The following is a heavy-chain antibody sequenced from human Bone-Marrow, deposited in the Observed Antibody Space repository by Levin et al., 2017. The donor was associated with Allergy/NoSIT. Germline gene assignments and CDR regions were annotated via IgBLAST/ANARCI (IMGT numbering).Heavy chain of an antibody. CDR1: GYTFIDFY. Sequence: GGSLRLSCKASGYTFIDFYMHWVRQAPGQGPEWMGWINPKSGGTNYPQMFQGRVTMTRDTSISTVYMELSWLRSDDTAVYYCAREDYADSFDPWGQGTLVTVSS. V-gene: IGHV1-2*02. CDR2: INPKSGGT. D-gene: IGHD4-17*01. CDR3: AREDYADSFDP. J-gene: IGHJ5*02.